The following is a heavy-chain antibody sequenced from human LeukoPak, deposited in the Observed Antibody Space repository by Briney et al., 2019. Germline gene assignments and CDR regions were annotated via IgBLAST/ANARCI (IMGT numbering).Heavy chain of an antibody. CDR3: ARGRYYYDSSVQRKYYFDY. Sequence: PSETLSLTCTVSGGSISSSSYYWGWIRQPPGKGLEWIGSIYYSGSTNYNPSLKSRVTISVDTSKNQFSLKLSSVTAADTAVYYCARGRYYYDSSVQRKYYFDYWGQGTLVTVSS. CDR1: GGSISSSSYY. V-gene: IGHV4-39*07. D-gene: IGHD3-22*01. CDR2: IYYSGST. J-gene: IGHJ4*02.